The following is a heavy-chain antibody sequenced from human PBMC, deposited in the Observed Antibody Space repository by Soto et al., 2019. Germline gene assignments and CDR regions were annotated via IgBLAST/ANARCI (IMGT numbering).Heavy chain of an antibody. D-gene: IGHD2-2*01. CDR2: IYPGDSDT. V-gene: IGHV5-51*01. J-gene: IGHJ4*02. Sequence: GESLKISCKASEFTFTSYWIAWVRQMPGKGLEWMGIIYPGDSDTSYSPSFQGQVTISADKSINTAYLQWSSLKASDTAMYYCAKHEGYCSSTTCSNFDYWGQGTLVTVSS. CDR3: AKHEGYCSSTTCSNFDY. CDR1: EFTFTSYW.